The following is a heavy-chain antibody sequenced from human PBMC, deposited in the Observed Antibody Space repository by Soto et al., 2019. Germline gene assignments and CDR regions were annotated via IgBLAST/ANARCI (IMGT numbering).Heavy chain of an antibody. J-gene: IGHJ6*02. CDR1: GGSISSYY. D-gene: IGHD3-22*01. CDR2: IYTSGST. V-gene: IGHV4-4*07. CDR3: ARDSYDSSGYTYYYYGMDV. Sequence: TSETLSLTCTVSGGSISSYYWSWIRQPAGKGLEWIGRIYTSGSTNYNPSLKSRVTMSVDTSKNQFSLKLSSVTAADTAVYYCARDSYDSSGYTYYYYGMDVWGQGTTVTVSS.